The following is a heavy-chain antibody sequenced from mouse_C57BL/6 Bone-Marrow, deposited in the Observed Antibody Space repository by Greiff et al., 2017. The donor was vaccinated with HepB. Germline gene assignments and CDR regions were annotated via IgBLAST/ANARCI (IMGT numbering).Heavy chain of an antibody. D-gene: IGHD3-2*02. CDR1: GYTFTSYW. V-gene: IGHV1-7*01. CDR3: ARGLDSSGYGFAY. J-gene: IGHJ3*01. CDR2: INPSSGYT. Sequence: QVQLKESGAELAKPGASVKLSCKASGYTFTSYWMHWVKQRPGQGLEWIGYINPSSGYTKYNQKFKDKATLTADKSSSTAYMQLSSLTYEDSAVYYCARGLDSSGYGFAYWGQGTLVTVSA.